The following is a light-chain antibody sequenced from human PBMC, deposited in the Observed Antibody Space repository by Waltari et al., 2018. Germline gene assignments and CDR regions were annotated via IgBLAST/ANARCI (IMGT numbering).Light chain of an antibody. V-gene: IGLV2-14*03. CDR3: SSYSRGSSYE. Sequence: QSALTQPASVSGSLGQSITISCTGTSSDVGGYNYVSWYQQHPGKAPKLMIYDVTNRPSGVSNRFSGSKSGNTAALTISGLQAEDEADYYCSSYSRGSSYEFGGGTRLTVL. CDR1: SSDVGGYNY. CDR2: DVT. J-gene: IGLJ3*02.